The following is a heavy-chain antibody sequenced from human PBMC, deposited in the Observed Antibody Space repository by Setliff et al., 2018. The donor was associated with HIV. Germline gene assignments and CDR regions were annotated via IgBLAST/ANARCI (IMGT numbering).Heavy chain of an antibody. Sequence: PGESLKISCKTSGYDFTNYWIVWVRQMPGNGLEWMGTTNPRDSDTTYSPSFQGQVTIPVDKSIPTAYLQWSSLGASDTAMYYCARAEDTVLKMYVVTPPYLDYWGQGTLVTVSS. D-gene: IGHD2-8*01. CDR1: GYDFTNYW. J-gene: IGHJ4*02. V-gene: IGHV5-51*01. CDR2: TNPRDSDT. CDR3: ARAEDTVLKMYVVTPPYLDY.